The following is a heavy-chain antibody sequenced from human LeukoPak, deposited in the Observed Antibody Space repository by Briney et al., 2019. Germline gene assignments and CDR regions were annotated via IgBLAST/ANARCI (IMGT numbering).Heavy chain of an antibody. J-gene: IGHJ4*02. V-gene: IGHV3-23*01. D-gene: IGHD1-26*01. Sequence: GGSLRLSCAASGVTLSSYAMSWARQAPGKGLEWVSAIRGSGGSTYYADSVKGRFTISRDNSKNTLYLQMNSLRAEDTAVYYCAKGWWELAYWGQGTLVTVSS. CDR2: IRGSGGST. CDR1: GVTLSSYA. CDR3: AKGWWELAY.